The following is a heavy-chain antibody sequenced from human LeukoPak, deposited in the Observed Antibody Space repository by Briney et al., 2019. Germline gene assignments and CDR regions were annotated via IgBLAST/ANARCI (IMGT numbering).Heavy chain of an antibody. D-gene: IGHD3-9*01. CDR2: ITWNSDDM. J-gene: IGHJ4*02. V-gene: IGHV3-9*01. CDR3: TKVTDWRTGFDY. Sequence: GRSLRLSCAASGFTFDGYGMYWVRQAPGKGLEWVSGITWNSDDMAYADSVKGRFTISRDNAKNCLYLQMNSLRVEDTALYYRTKVTDWRTGFDYWGQGTLVTVSS. CDR1: GFTFDGYG.